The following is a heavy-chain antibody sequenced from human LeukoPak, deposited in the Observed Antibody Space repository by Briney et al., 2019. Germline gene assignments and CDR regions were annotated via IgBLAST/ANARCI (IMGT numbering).Heavy chain of an antibody. J-gene: IGHJ6*03. CDR1: GYTFISYD. CDR2: INPSGGST. CDR3: ARDGFSGSYFWHYYYYYMDV. V-gene: IGHV1-46*01. Sequence: ASVKVSCKASGYTFISYDINWVRQVTGQGLEWMGIINPSGGSTGYAQKFQGRVTMTRDMSTSTVYMELSSLRSEDTAVYYCARDGFSGSYFWHYYYYYMDVWGKGTTVTVSS. D-gene: IGHD3-10*01.